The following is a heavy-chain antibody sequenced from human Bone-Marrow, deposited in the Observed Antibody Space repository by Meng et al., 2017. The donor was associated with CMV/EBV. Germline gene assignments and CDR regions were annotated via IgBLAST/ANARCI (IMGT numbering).Heavy chain of an antibody. CDR3: AKVLYSSSSGDY. J-gene: IGHJ4*02. CDR2: IRYDGSNK. CDR1: GFTFSSYG. V-gene: IGHV3-30*02. D-gene: IGHD6-6*01. Sequence: GGSLRLSCAASGFTFSSYGMHWVRQAPGKGLEWVAFIRYDGSNKYYADSVKGRFTISRDNSKNTLYLQMNSLRAEDTAAYYCAKVLYSSSSGDYWGQGTLVTVSS.